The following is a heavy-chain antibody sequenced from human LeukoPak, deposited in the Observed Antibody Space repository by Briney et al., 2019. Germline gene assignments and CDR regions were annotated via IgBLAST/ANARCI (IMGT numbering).Heavy chain of an antibody. Sequence: PSETLSLTCTVSGGSISSYYWSWIRQPPGKGLEWIGYIYYSGSTNYNPSLKSRVTISVDTSKNQFSLKLSSVTAEDTAVYYCAKDDLRYCSSTSCRRLDYWGQGTLVTVSS. CDR3: AKDDLRYCSSTSCRRLDY. CDR1: GGSISSYY. CDR2: IYYSGST. J-gene: IGHJ4*02. V-gene: IGHV4-59*01. D-gene: IGHD2-2*01.